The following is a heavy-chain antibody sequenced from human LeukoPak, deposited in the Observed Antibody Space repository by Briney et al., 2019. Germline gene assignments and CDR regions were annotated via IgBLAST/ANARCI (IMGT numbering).Heavy chain of an antibody. CDR2: ISSSSSTI. Sequence: PGGSLRLSCAASRFTFSIFAMNWVRQAPGKGLEWLSYISSSSSTIYYADSVKGRFTISRDNAKNSLYLQLNSLRPEDTGLHYCARDRGGWPDYWGQGTLVTVSS. D-gene: IGHD6-19*01. J-gene: IGHJ4*02. CDR1: RFTFSIFA. V-gene: IGHV3-48*01. CDR3: ARDRGGWPDY.